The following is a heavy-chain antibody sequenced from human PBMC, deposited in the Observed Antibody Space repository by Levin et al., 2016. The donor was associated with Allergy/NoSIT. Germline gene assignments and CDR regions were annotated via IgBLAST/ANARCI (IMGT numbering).Heavy chain of an antibody. J-gene: IGHJ3*02. CDR2: INPNSGGT. Sequence: ASVKVSCKASGYTFTGYYMHWVRQAPGQGLEWMGWINPNSGGTNYAQKFQGRVTMTRDTSISTAYMELSRLRSDDTAVYYCAREVVGSYAFDIWGQGTMVTVSS. V-gene: IGHV1-2*02. D-gene: IGHD3-10*01. CDR3: AREVVGSYAFDI. CDR1: GYTFTGYY.